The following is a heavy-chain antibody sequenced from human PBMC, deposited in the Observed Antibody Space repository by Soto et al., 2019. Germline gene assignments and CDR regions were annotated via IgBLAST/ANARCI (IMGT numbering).Heavy chain of an antibody. CDR3: ARDLSGDYGDAFDI. CDR1: GYTFTNYA. V-gene: IGHV1-3*01. CDR2: INAGNGNT. D-gene: IGHD4-17*01. J-gene: IGHJ3*02. Sequence: ASVKVSCKASGYTFTNYAMDWVRQAPGQRLEWMGWINAGNGNTKYSQNFQGRVTITRDTSASTAYMELSSLRSEDTAVYYCARDLSGDYGDAFDIWGQGTMVTVSS.